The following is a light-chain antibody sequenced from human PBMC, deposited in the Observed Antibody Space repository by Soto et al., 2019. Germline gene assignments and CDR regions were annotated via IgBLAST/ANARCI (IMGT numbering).Light chain of an antibody. Sequence: DIVMTQSPDSLAVSLGERATINCKSSQSVSSSSTNKNYLAWYQQKPGQPPKLLIYWASTRESGVPDRFSGSGSGTDFTLTISSLQAEDVAVYYCQQYYSAPPVTFGQGTKVEIK. CDR3: QQYYSAPPVT. CDR1: QSVSSSSTNKNY. CDR2: WAS. V-gene: IGKV4-1*01. J-gene: IGKJ1*01.